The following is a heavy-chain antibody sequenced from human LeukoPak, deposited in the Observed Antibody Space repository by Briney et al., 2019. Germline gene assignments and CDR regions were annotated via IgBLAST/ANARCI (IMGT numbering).Heavy chain of an antibody. Sequence: GESLKISCKGSGYIFGNYWIGWVRQMPGKGLEWMGIIHPGDSDTRYSPYFQGQVTISADESTNTAYLQWSSLKASDTAIYYCARHAYYYDNSDYYFAYWGQGTLVTVSS. J-gene: IGHJ4*02. D-gene: IGHD3-22*01. CDR1: GYIFGNYW. CDR2: IHPGDSDT. V-gene: IGHV5-51*01. CDR3: ARHAYYYDNSDYYFAY.